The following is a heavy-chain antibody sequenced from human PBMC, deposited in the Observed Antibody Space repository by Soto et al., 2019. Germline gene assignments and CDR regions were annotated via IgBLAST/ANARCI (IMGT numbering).Heavy chain of an antibody. D-gene: IGHD3-10*01. V-gene: IGHV4-34*01. CDR3: ARGTTMVRGVNNPTKDVWYMDV. CDR2: INHSGST. Sequence: SETLSLTCAVYGGSFSGYYWSWIRQPPGKGLEWIGEINHSGSTNYNPSLKSRVTISVDTSKNQFSLKLSSVTAADTAVYYCARGTTMVRGVNNPTKDVWYMDVWGKGTTVTVSS. CDR1: GGSFSGYY. J-gene: IGHJ6*03.